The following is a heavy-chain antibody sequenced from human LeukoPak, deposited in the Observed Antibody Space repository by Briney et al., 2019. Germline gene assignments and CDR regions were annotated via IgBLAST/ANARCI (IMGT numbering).Heavy chain of an antibody. D-gene: IGHD3-10*01. Sequence: SETLSLTCAVYGGPFSGYYWSWIRQPPGKGLEWIGEINHSGSTNYNPSLKSRVTISVDTSKNQFSLKLSSVTAADTAVYYCAIPSMVRGVITDYWGQGTLVTVSS. V-gene: IGHV4-34*01. CDR2: INHSGST. J-gene: IGHJ4*02. CDR3: AIPSMVRGVITDY. CDR1: GGPFSGYY.